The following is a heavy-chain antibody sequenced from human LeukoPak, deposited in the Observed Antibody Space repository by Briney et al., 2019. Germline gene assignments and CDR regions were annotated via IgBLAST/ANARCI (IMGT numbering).Heavy chain of an antibody. J-gene: IGHJ4*02. V-gene: IGHV3-30-3*01. D-gene: IGHD1-26*01. Sequence: GGSLRLSCAASGFTFSNHGMHWVRQAPGKGLEWVAVISHDGSSKYYADSVKGRFTISRDNSKNTLFLQMDSLATEDTAVYFCARVDWEGSGTYYFDYWGQGTLVTVSS. CDR2: ISHDGSSK. CDR1: GFTFSNHG. CDR3: ARVDWEGSGTYYFDY.